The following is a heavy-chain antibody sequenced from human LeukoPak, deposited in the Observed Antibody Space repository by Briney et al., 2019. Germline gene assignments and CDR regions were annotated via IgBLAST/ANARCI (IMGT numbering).Heavy chain of an antibody. CDR1: GFTFSSYE. V-gene: IGHV3-48*03. D-gene: IGHD2-15*01. Sequence: GGSLRLSCAASGFTFSSYEMNWVRQAPGKGLEWVSYISSSGSTIYYADSVKGRFTISRDNAKNSLYLRMNSLRAEDTAVYYCARIGYCSGGSCYSLGLFDYWGQGTLVTVSS. CDR2: ISSSGSTI. CDR3: ARIGYCSGGSCYSLGLFDY. J-gene: IGHJ4*02.